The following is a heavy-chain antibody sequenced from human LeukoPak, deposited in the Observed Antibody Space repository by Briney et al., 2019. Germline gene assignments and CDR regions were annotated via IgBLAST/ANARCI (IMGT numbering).Heavy chain of an antibody. D-gene: IGHD4-17*01. CDR1: AFTFSTYA. J-gene: IGHJ4*02. V-gene: IGHV3-30*04. CDR3: ARDRLHYGEYEKTFDY. CDR2: ISYDGSNK. Sequence: GGSLRLSCAASAFTFSTYAMHWVRQAPGKGLEWVAVISYDGSNKYYADSVKGRFTISRDNAKKSLYLQMNSLRAEDSAVYYCARDRLHYGEYEKTFDYWGQGTLVTVSS.